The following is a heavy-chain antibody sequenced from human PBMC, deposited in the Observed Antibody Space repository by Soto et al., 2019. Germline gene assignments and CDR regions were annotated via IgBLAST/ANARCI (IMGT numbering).Heavy chain of an antibody. CDR1: GATFSDYS. D-gene: IGHD2-8*01. V-gene: IGHV4-34*08. Sequence: QVQLQQWGAGLLRPSETLSLTCVVSGATFSDYSWGWIRQTPGKGLERIGDINHSRRSTYSPSFKTRASITVDTSKRFLTRYLMSVTAAETAVYYCAALPMSGNSYNGLDVWGQGALVTVSS. CDR2: INHSRRS. J-gene: IGHJ3*01. CDR3: AALPMSGNSYNGLDV.